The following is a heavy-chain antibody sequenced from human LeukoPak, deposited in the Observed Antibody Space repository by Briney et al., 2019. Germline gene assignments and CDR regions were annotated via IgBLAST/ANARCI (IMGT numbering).Heavy chain of an antibody. CDR1: GFTFSDYY. Sequence: GGSLRLSCAASGFTFSDYYMSWIRQAPGKGLEWVSAISGSGGSTYYADSVKGRFTISRDNSKNTLYLQMNSLRAEDTAVYYCAKRNAAAGTPTTRHWGQGTLVTVSS. D-gene: IGHD6-13*01. CDR2: ISGSGGST. CDR3: AKRNAAAGTPTTRH. V-gene: IGHV3-23*01. J-gene: IGHJ1*01.